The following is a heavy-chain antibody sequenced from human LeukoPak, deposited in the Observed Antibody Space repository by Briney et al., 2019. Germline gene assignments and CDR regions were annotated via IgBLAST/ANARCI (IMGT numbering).Heavy chain of an antibody. Sequence: SVTLSLTCAVYVGSFRGYYWSWIRQPPGKGLEWIGEINHSGSTNYNPPLKSRVTISVDTSKHQFSLKLSSVTAADTGVYYCARRGSSYQFGTFDYWGQGTLVTVSS. CDR3: ARRGSSYQFGTFDY. D-gene: IGHD2-2*01. V-gene: IGHV4-34*01. CDR2: INHSGST. CDR1: VGSFRGYY. J-gene: IGHJ4*02.